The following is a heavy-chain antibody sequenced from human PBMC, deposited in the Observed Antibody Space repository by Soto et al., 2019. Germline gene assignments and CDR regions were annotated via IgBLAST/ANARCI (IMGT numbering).Heavy chain of an antibody. CDR1: GGSIRNNY. V-gene: IGHV4-59*08. CDR2: IYYSGST. J-gene: IGHJ4*02. Sequence: SETLSLTCTVSGGSIRNNYWSWIRQPPGKGLEWIGYIYYSGSTNYNPSLKSRVTISVDTSKNQFSLKLNSMTAADTAVYYCARHNYGSGSTYLDYWGQGTLVTVS. CDR3: ARHNYGSGSTYLDY. D-gene: IGHD3-10*01.